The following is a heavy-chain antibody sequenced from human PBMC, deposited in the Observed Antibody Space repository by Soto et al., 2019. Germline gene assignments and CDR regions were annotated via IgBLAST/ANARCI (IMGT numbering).Heavy chain of an antibody. CDR1: GGSLSSGGYY. D-gene: IGHD5-18*01. CDR3: ASVFGGYRKSDY. J-gene: IGHJ4*02. V-gene: IGHV4-31*03. CDR2: IYYSGST. Sequence: SETLSLTCTVSGGSLSSGGYYWSWIRQHPGKGLEWIGYIYYSGSTYYNPSLKSRVTISVDTSKNQFSLKLSSVTAADTAVYYCASVFGGYRKSDYWGQGTLVTVSS.